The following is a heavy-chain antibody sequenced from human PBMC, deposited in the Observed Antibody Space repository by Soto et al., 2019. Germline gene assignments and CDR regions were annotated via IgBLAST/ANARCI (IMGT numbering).Heavy chain of an antibody. CDR3: ARYRREAVAGYTLDN. V-gene: IGHV4-59*01. CDR1: GGSISSNY. Sequence: SETLSLTCTVSGGSISSNYWTWIRQPPGKGLELIGYVYNSGSTNYNPSLKSRVTISEDTSKSQFSLKVNSMTAADTAVYYCARYRREAVAGYTLDNWGQGMLVTVSS. J-gene: IGHJ4*02. CDR2: VYNSGST. D-gene: IGHD6-13*01.